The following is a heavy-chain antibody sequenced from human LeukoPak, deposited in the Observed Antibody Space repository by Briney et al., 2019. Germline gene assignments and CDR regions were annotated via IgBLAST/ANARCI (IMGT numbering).Heavy chain of an antibody. CDR3: ARKGATAGGTRAFDI. Sequence: PSETLSLTCAVYGGSFSGYYWSWIRQPPGKGLEWIGEINHSGSTNYNPSLKSRVTISLVTSKSQFSLNLSSMTAADTAVYYCARKGATAGGTRAFDIWGRGTMVTVSS. J-gene: IGHJ3*02. V-gene: IGHV4-34*01. CDR1: GGSFSGYY. D-gene: IGHD4-23*01. CDR2: INHSGST.